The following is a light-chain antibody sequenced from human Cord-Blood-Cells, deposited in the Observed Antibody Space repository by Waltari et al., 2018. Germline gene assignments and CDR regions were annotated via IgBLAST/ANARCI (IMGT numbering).Light chain of an antibody. Sequence: QSALTQPASVSGSPGQSLTISCTGTSSDVGSYTLASWYQQHPGKSPNLMIYEGSKRPSGVSNRFSGSKSGNTASLTISGLQAEDEADYYCCSYAGSSTVVFGGGTKLTVL. J-gene: IGLJ2*01. CDR1: SSDVGSYTL. V-gene: IGLV2-23*01. CDR3: CSYAGSSTVV. CDR2: EGS.